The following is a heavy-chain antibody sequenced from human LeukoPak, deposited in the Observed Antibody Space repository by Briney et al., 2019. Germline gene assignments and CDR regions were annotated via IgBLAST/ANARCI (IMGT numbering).Heavy chain of an antibody. J-gene: IGHJ6*03. V-gene: IGHV1-18*01. CDR1: GYTLRSYG. D-gene: IGHD2-2*01. CDR3: ARGPIVDIVIVPAADDYYYMDV. Sequence: ASVKVSCKASGYTLRSYGITWVRQAPGQGLEWMGWISAYNGNTKYPQKLQGRVTMTTDTSTSTAYMELRSLRSDDTAVYYCARGPIVDIVIVPAADDYYYMDVWGKGTTVTVSS. CDR2: ISAYNGNT.